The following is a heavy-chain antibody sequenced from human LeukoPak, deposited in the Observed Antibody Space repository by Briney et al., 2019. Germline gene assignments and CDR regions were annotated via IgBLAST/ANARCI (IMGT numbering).Heavy chain of an antibody. J-gene: IGHJ4*02. Sequence: KPSETLSLTCTVSGGSISSYYWSWIRQPPGKGLEWIGYIYYSGSTNYNPSLKSRVTISVDTSKNQFSLKLSSVTAADTAVYYCARRRYYDFWSGYYIGFDYWGQGTLVTVSS. D-gene: IGHD3-3*01. CDR1: GGSISSYY. CDR3: ARRRYYDFWSGYYIGFDY. V-gene: IGHV4-59*12. CDR2: IYYSGST.